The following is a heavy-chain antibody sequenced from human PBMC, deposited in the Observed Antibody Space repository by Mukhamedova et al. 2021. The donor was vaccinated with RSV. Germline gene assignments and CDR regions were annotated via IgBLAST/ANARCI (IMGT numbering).Heavy chain of an antibody. Sequence: VRQAPGRRPEWVSVVSSDSGTIFYADSVRGRFTISRDNAKNMFYLQMNSLRVDDTAVYYCAKPRVVTHLHDRWFESWGQGAPVTV. CDR3: AKPRVVTHLHDRWFES. J-gene: IGHJ5*01. CDR2: VSSDSGTI. V-gene: IGHV3-23*01. D-gene: IGHD3-22*01.